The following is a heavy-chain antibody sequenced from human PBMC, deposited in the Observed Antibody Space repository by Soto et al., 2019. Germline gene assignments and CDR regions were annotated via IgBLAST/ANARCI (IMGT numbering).Heavy chain of an antibody. D-gene: IGHD3-10*01. CDR3: ARDSELIGRSYWYFDL. CDR1: GVSISSYY. Sequence: QVQLQESGPGLVKPSETLSLTCSVSGVSISSYYWSWIRQPAGKGLEWIGRIYTSGSTNYSPSLQSRVTMSVDTPKNQVSLRLRSVTAADTAVYFCARDSELIGRSYWYFDLWGRGTLVTVSS. V-gene: IGHV4-4*07. CDR2: IYTSGST. J-gene: IGHJ2*01.